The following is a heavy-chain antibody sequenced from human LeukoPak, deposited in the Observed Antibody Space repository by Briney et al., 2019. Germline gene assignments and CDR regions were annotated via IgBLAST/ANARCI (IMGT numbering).Heavy chain of an antibody. D-gene: IGHD2-15*01. V-gene: IGHV4-4*07. CDR2: IYTSGST. CDR1: GGSINSYY. J-gene: IGHJ4*02. Sequence: SETLSLTCTVSGGSINSYYWSWIRQPAGKGLEWIGRIYTSGSTNYNPSLKSRVTISLDKSKNQFSLHLSSVTAADTAVYYCARAPLRYYSGGSCYSDFDYWRQGTLVTVSS. CDR3: ARAPLRYYSGGSCYSDFDY.